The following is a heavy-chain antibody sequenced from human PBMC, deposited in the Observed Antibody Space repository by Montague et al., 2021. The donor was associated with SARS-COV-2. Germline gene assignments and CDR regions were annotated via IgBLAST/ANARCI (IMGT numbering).Heavy chain of an antibody. V-gene: IGHV4-34*01. CDR2: INHSGTT. J-gene: IGHJ4*02. D-gene: IGHD4-23*01. CDR3: ARWDPQTLTLIGLRGKAASDY. Sequence: ETLSLTCAVYGGSFSGYYWTWIRQSPGKGLEWIAEINHSGTTNYNFNPSLRSRVTISVDTSKSQFSLKLSSVTAADTGVYYCARWDPQTLTLIGLRGKAASDYWGQGTLVTVSS. CDR1: GGSFSGYY.